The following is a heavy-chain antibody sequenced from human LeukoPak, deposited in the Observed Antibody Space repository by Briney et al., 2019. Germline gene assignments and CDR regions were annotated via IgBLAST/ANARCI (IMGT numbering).Heavy chain of an antibody. Sequence: GGSLRLASAASGFTFSDYYMSWIRQAPGKRREWESYISSSSSYTNYADSVTGRFTISRDNAQNSLYLQMNSQRAEDTAVYYCASQNGSGSYYNYGMDVWGKGTTVTVSS. J-gene: IGHJ6*04. V-gene: IGHV3-11*06. CDR1: GFTFSDYY. CDR3: ASQNGSGSYYNYGMDV. CDR2: ISSSSSYT. D-gene: IGHD3-10*01.